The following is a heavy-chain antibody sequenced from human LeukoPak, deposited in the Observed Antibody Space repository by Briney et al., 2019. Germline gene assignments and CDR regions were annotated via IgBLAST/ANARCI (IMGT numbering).Heavy chain of an antibody. D-gene: IGHD5-12*01. Sequence: TGGSLRLSCAASGFTSSSYGMHWVRQAPGKGLEWVAVIWYDGSNKYYADSVKGRFTISRDNSKNTLYLQMNSLRAEDTAVYYCARDTFNSGYDKDWYFDLWGRGTLVTVSS. CDR3: ARDTFNSGYDKDWYFDL. V-gene: IGHV3-33*01. CDR2: IWYDGSNK. J-gene: IGHJ2*01. CDR1: GFTSSSYG.